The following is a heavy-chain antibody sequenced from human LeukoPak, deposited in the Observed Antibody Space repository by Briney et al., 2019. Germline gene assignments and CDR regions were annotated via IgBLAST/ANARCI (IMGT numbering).Heavy chain of an antibody. J-gene: IGHJ3*02. Sequence: GGPLRLSCAASGFTFSSYAMSWVRQPPGKGLEWVSGISGSGDNTYYADSVKGRFTISRDDAKNSLYLQMNSLRAEDTAVYYCARDKFNKVVVAAIDLDIWGQGTMVTVSS. D-gene: IGHD2-15*01. CDR1: GFTFSSYA. CDR3: ARDKFNKVVVAAIDLDI. CDR2: ISGSGDNT. V-gene: IGHV3-23*01.